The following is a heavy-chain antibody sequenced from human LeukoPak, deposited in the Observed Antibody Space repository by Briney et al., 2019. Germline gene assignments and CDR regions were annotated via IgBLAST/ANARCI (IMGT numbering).Heavy chain of an antibody. CDR3: ARGQYGSGSSGFDP. V-gene: IGHV3-30*03. Sequence: GGSLRLSCAASGFTFSSYGMHWVRQAPGKGLEWVAVISYDGSNKYYADSVKGRFTISRDNSKNTLYLQMNSLRAEDTAVYYCARGQYGSGSSGFDPWGQGTLVTVSS. CDR2: ISYDGSNK. D-gene: IGHD3-10*01. J-gene: IGHJ5*02. CDR1: GFTFSSYG.